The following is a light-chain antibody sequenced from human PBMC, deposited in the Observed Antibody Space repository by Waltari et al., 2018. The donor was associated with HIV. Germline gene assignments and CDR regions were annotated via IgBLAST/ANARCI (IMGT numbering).Light chain of an antibody. V-gene: IGLV2-11*01. Sequence: QSALTQPRSVSGSPGQPVTISCTGTSSDVGGYNYVSWYQQHPGKAPKLMIYDVSKRPSGVPDRFSGSKSGNTASLTISGLQAEDEADYYCCSYAGSYTHYVFGTGTKVTVL. J-gene: IGLJ1*01. CDR3: CSYAGSYTHYV. CDR2: DVS. CDR1: SSDVGGYNY.